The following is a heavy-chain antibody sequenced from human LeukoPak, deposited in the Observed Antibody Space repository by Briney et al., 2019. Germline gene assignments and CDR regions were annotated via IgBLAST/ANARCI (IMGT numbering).Heavy chain of an antibody. CDR1: GFSISNSA. J-gene: IGHJ4*02. Sequence: SGGSLRLSCAASGFSISNSAMSWVRQAPGKGLEWVSSISSSSAYIYYADSVKGRFTISRDDAKNSLYLQMNSLRAEDTAVYYCARGYGSGSYIPGYWGQGTLVTVSS. V-gene: IGHV3-21*01. D-gene: IGHD3-10*01. CDR2: ISSSSAYI. CDR3: ARGYGSGSYIPGY.